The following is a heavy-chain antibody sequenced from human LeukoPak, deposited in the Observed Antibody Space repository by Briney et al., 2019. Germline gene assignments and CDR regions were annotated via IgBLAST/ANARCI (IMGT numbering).Heavy chain of an antibody. V-gene: IGHV3-48*01. CDR1: GFPFSDYS. Sequence: PGGSLRLSCAASGFPFSDYSMNWVRQAPGKWLEWISYVGIDSGNTYYADSVNGRFTISADKAKNSLVLQMNSLRVEDTAVYYCARDYKYAFDNWGQGTLVTVSS. D-gene: IGHD5-24*01. CDR2: VGIDSGNT. CDR3: ARDYKYAFDN. J-gene: IGHJ4*02.